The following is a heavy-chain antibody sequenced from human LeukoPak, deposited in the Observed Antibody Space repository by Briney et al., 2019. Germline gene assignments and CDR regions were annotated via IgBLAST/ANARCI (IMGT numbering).Heavy chain of an antibody. CDR2: IWYDGSNK. J-gene: IGHJ4*02. D-gene: IGHD3-3*01. V-gene: IGHV3-33*06. CDR3: AKSPPMVLRFWDY. CDR1: GFTFSSYG. Sequence: PGGSLRLSCAASGFTFSSYGMHWVRQAPGKGLEWVAVIWYDGSNKYYADSVKGRFTISRDNSKNTLYLQMNSLRAEDTAVYYCAKSPPMVLRFWDYWGQGTLVTVSS.